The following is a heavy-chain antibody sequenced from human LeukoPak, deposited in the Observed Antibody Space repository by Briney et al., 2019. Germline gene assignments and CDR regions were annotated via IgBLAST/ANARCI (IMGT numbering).Heavy chain of an antibody. CDR2: IRRRACGGAA. CDR3: SRNGLVDFDY. Sequence: PGRSLRLSCTTSGFAFDDFAMGWVRQPAGKGLEWEGFIRRRACGGAAEYAASVKGRFSIIRDDSKGIAYLQMNSLKTEDTAVYYCSRNGLVDFDYWGQGSRVIVSP. V-gene: IGHV3-49*04. J-gene: IGHJ4*02. CDR1: GFAFDDFA.